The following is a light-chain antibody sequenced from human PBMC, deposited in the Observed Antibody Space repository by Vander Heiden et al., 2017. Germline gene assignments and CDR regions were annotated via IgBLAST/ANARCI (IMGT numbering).Light chain of an antibody. CDR3: AAWDDSLNGRV. V-gene: IGLV1-44*01. CDR2: STD. Sequence: QPVLTQPPSASGTPGQRVTIACSGSSSNIGSNNVNWHQQLPGTAPTTHLYSTDQRPSGVPDRSSGSKTGPSAPLAISGLQTEDEADYCCAAWDDSLNGRVFGGGTRLTVL. J-gene: IGLJ3*02. CDR1: SSNIGSNN.